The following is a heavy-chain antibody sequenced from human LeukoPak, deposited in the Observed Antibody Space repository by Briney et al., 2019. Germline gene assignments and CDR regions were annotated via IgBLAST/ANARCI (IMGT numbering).Heavy chain of an antibody. Sequence: ASVKVSCKASGYTFTGYYMHWVRQAPGQGLEWMGWINPNSGGTNYAQKFQGRVTMTRDTSISTAYMELSRLRSDDTAVYYCARLSMVRGAQTFDYRGQGTLVTVSS. V-gene: IGHV1-2*02. CDR3: ARLSMVRGAQTFDY. CDR2: INPNSGGT. CDR1: GYTFTGYY. D-gene: IGHD3-10*01. J-gene: IGHJ4*02.